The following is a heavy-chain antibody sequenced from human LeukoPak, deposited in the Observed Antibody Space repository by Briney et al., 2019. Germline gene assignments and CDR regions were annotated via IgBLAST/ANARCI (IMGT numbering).Heavy chain of an antibody. Sequence: TASETLSLTCAVYGGSFSGYYWSWIRQPPGKGLEWIGRIYTSGSTNYNPSLESRVTISVDTSKNQFSRKLSSVTAADTAVYYCARVQATVTTGYYYYYMDVWGKGTTVTVSS. CDR3: ARVQATVTTGYYYYYMDV. J-gene: IGHJ6*03. CDR2: IYTSGST. V-gene: IGHV4-59*10. D-gene: IGHD4-17*01. CDR1: GGSFSGYY.